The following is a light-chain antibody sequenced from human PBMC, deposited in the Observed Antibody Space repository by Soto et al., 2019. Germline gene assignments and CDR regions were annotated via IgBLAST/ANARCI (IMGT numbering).Light chain of an antibody. V-gene: IGKV3-15*01. Sequence: EIVMTQSPATLSVSPVERATLSCRASQSVSSNLAWYQQKPGQAPRLLIYGASTRATGIPARFSGSGSGTEFTLTINSLQSEDFAVYYCQQYNNWPRTFGQGTKVDIK. CDR3: QQYNNWPRT. J-gene: IGKJ1*01. CDR2: GAS. CDR1: QSVSSN.